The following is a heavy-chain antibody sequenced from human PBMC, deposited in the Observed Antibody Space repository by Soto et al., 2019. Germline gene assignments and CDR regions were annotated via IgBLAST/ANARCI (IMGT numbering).Heavy chain of an antibody. D-gene: IGHD3-10*01. CDR2: IYYSGST. Sequence: SETLSLTCTVSGGSISSSSYYWGWIRQPPGKGLEWIGSIYYSGSTYYNPSLKSRVTISVDTSKNQFSLKLSSVTAADTAVYYCARLPRMGGLWFGDSHGPYFDYWGQGTLVTVSS. CDR3: ARLPRMGGLWFGDSHGPYFDY. V-gene: IGHV4-39*01. CDR1: GGSISSSSYY. J-gene: IGHJ4*02.